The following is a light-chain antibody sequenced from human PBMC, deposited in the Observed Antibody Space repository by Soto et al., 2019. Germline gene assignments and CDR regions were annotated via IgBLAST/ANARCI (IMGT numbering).Light chain of an antibody. CDR1: QSVSSN. J-gene: IGKJ1*01. CDR3: HQYNNWPPWT. CDR2: GAS. V-gene: IGKV3-15*01. Sequence: EIVTTQSPATLSVSPGERATLSCRASQSVSSNLAWYQQKPGQAPRLLIYGASTRATGIPARFSGSGSGTEFTLTICTLQSEDFAVYYCHQYNNWPPWTFGQGTKVEIK.